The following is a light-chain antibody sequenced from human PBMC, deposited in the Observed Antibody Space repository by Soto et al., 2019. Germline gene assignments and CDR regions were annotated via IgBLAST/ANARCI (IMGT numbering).Light chain of an antibody. CDR2: DAS. J-gene: IGKJ5*01. V-gene: IGKV3D-20*02. CDR1: QNIANDY. Sequence: EVALTQSPGTLSLSPGARATLSCRASQNIANDYLTWYQQKPGQAPRVLIYDASTRATGIPDRFSGSGSGTDFTLTISRLEPEDFAVYYCQQRSNWPRNFGQGTRLEIK. CDR3: QQRSNWPRN.